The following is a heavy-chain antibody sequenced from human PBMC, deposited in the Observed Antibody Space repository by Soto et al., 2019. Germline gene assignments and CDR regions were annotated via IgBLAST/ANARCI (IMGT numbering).Heavy chain of an antibody. J-gene: IGHJ3*02. CDR2: ISSSSSYI. D-gene: IGHD3-9*01. CDR1: GFTFSSYS. Sequence: EVQLVESGGGLVKPGGSLRLSCAASGFTFSSYSMNWVRQAPGKGLEWVSSISSSSSYIYYADSVKGRFTISRDNATNSLYLQMNSLRAEDTAVYYCAVPSQHCDILTGVFSDIWGRGTMVTVSS. V-gene: IGHV3-21*01. CDR3: AVPSQHCDILTGVFSDI.